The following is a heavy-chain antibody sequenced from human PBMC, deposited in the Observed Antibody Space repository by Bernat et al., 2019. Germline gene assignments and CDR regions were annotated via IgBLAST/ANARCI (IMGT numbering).Heavy chain of an antibody. V-gene: IGHV4-31*03. CDR1: GGSVGGGDFY. Sequence: QVQMQESGPGLVKPSQTLSLTCTVSGGSVGGGDFYWTWLRQQPGKGLEWLGYIYYIESTVYNPSLKSRVSISKDTPRNQFSLNLASVTAADTAVYYCARAPSYDITTGPTHFFDSWGQGTLVTISS. CDR3: ARAPSYDITTGPTHFFDS. CDR2: IYYIEST. J-gene: IGHJ4*02. D-gene: IGHD3-9*01.